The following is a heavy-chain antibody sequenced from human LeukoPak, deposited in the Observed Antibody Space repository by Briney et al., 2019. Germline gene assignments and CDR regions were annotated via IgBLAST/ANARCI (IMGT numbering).Heavy chain of an antibody. CDR3: ARAGNGDGGFDY. CDR2: ISGSGGST. V-gene: IGHV3-23*01. J-gene: IGHJ4*02. CDR1: GFTFSSYA. Sequence: QSGGSLRLSCAASGFTFSSYAMRWVRQAPGKGLEWVSGISGSGGSTSYADSVKGRFTVSRHNSKNTLYLQMNSLRAEDTAVYYCARAGNGDGGFDYWGQGTLVTVSS. D-gene: IGHD2-8*01.